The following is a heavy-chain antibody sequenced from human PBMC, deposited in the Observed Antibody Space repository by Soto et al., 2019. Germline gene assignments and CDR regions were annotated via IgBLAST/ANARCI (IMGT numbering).Heavy chain of an antibody. CDR3: ARDGRGSYFTLYLDF. D-gene: IGHD1-26*01. V-gene: IGHV3-21*01. J-gene: IGHJ4*02. Sequence: PGGSLRLSCAASGFIFSDYSMDWVRQAAGKGLEWVASISGSNMYISYADSVRGRFTISRDNAKNSLFLQMTNLTAEDTAVYYCARDGRGSYFTLYLDFWGQGTQVTVSS. CDR2: ISGSNMYI. CDR1: GFIFSDYS.